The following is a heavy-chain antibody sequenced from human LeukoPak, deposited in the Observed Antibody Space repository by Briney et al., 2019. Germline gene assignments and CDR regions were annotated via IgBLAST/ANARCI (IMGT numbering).Heavy chain of an antibody. J-gene: IGHJ3*02. V-gene: IGHV3-30-3*01. CDR1: GFTFSSYA. CDR2: ISYDGSNK. CDR3: ASLDGPNAFDI. Sequence: GGSLRLSCAASGFTFSSYAMHWVRQAPGKGREWVAVISYDGSNKYYADSVKGRFTISRDNSKNTLYLQMNSLRAEDTAVYYCASLDGPNAFDIWGQGTMVTVSS. D-gene: IGHD3-9*01.